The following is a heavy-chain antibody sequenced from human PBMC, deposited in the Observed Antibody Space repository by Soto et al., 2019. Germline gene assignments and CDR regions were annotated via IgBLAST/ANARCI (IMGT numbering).Heavy chain of an antibody. V-gene: IGHV4-30-4*01. J-gene: IGHJ3*02. Sequence: QVQLQEAGPGLVRPSQTLSLTCTVAGGSMSENDYYWSWLRQSPGQGLQWIGYIYDTWTTSYSPSLKNRVNMSADTSRNQFSLKLTSVTAADTALYFCARGIVRGGFDIWGQGTLVTVSS. CDR1: GGSMSENDYY. D-gene: IGHD3-10*02. CDR2: IYDTWTT. CDR3: ARGIVRGGFDI.